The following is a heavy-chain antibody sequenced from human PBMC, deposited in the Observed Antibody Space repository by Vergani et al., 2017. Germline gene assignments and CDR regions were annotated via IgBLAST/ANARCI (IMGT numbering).Heavy chain of an antibody. J-gene: IGHJ4*02. D-gene: IGHD2-15*01. Sequence: QVQLQQWGAGVVKPSGTLSLTCAVFGESFSSFYWSWIRQPPGKGLEWIGEICHTEDTKYSPSLKSRVTVSVDESRNLFSLRLNSVTAADTAVYYCARSRPYCTSGSCPAIWGQGTLVTVSS. CDR2: ICHTEDT. V-gene: IGHV4-34*02. CDR1: GESFSSFY. CDR3: ARSRPYCTSGSCPAI.